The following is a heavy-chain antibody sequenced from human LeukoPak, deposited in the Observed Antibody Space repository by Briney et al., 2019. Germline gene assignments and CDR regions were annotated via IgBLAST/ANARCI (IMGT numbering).Heavy chain of an antibody. V-gene: IGHV3-23*01. D-gene: IGHD6-13*01. Sequence: GGSLRLSCAASGFTFSSYAMSWVRQAPGKGPEWVSAVTGGGGDTFYEDSVRGRFTISRDNSKNTLSLQMNSLRVEDTALYYCAKSRAAATTLLFNYWGQGTLVTVSS. J-gene: IGHJ4*02. CDR3: AKSRAAATTLLFNY. CDR1: GFTFSSYA. CDR2: VTGGGGDT.